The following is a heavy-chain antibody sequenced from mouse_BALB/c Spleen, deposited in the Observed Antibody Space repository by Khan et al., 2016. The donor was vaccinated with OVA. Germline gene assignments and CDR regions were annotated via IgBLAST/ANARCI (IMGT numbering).Heavy chain of an antibody. CDR3: ASELAGNYSLDY. Sequence: EVQLQESGPGLVKPSQSLSLTCTVTGYSITSDYAWNWIRQFPGNKLEWMGYISYSGSTSYNPSLKSRISITRDTSTNQFFLQLKSVTSEDTATYSCASELAGNYSLDYWGQGTTVTVSS. J-gene: IGHJ4*01. V-gene: IGHV3-2*02. D-gene: IGHD4-1*01. CDR2: ISYSGST. CDR1: GYSITSDYA.